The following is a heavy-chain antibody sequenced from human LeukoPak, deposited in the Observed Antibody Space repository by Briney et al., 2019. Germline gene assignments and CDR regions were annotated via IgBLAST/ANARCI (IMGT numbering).Heavy chain of an antibody. J-gene: IGHJ4*02. D-gene: IGHD5-12*01. V-gene: IGHV3-30*18. CDR3: AKVDIVATIDAGRLVDY. CDR1: GFTFSSYG. Sequence: QPGRSLRLSRAASGFTFSSYGMQWFRQAPDKGLEWVAAISNDGSNKYYADSVKGRFTISRDNSKNTLYLQMNSLRAEDTAVYYCAKVDIVATIDAGRLVDYWGQGTLVTVSS. CDR2: ISNDGSNK.